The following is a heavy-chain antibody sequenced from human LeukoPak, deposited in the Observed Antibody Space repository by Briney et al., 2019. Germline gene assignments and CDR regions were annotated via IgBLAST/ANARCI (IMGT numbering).Heavy chain of an antibody. V-gene: IGHV3-23*01. Sequence: PGGSLRLSCAPSGFTFNSYAMSWVRQALEKGREWVATMSGSGVGTYYADSVKGPFTISRDDSKNTLYLQKSSVRAEDTAVYYCAKDLGRYRNNYFDYWGQGTLVTVSA. CDR2: MSGSGVGT. J-gene: IGHJ4*02. CDR3: AKDLGRYRNNYFDY. CDR1: GFTFNSYA. D-gene: IGHD1-26*01.